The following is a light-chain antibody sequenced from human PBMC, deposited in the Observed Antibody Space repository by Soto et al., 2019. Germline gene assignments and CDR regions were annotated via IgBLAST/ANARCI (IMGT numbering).Light chain of an antibody. Sequence: DIVMTQSPDSLAVSLGERATINCKSSQSVLSSSNSGNYLAWYQQKPRQPPKLLIFRASTRESGVPDRFSGSGSGTDFTLTISSLQAEDVAVYYCQQYYNVPFTFGPGTKVDIK. CDR3: QQYYNVPFT. CDR1: QSVLSSSNSGNY. CDR2: RAS. J-gene: IGKJ3*01. V-gene: IGKV4-1*01.